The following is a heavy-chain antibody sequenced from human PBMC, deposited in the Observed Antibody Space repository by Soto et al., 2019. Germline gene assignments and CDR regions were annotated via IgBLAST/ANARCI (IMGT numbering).Heavy chain of an antibody. CDR3: ARAIGYCSGGSCFLGLMMPFDY. CDR2: ISSSSSTI. Sequence: GGSLRLSCAASGFTFSSYSMNWVRQAPGKGLEWVSYISSSSSTIYYADSVKGRFTISRDNAKNSLYLQMNSLRAEDTAVYYCARAIGYCSGGSCFLGLMMPFDYWGQGTLVTVSS. V-gene: IGHV3-48*01. J-gene: IGHJ4*02. D-gene: IGHD2-15*01. CDR1: GFTFSSYS.